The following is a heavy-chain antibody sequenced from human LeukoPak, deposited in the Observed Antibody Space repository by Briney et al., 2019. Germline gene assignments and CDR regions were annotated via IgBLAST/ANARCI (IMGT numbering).Heavy chain of an antibody. V-gene: IGHV1-8*01. J-gene: IGHJ6*03. CDR3: ARVNSYYYYMDV. Sequence: GASVKVSCKASGYTFTSYDINWVRQATGQGLEWMGWMNPNSGNTGYAQKFQGRVTMTRNTSISTAYMELSSLRAEDTAVYYCARVNSYYYYMDVWGKGTTVTISS. CDR1: GYTFTSYD. D-gene: IGHD1/OR15-1a*01. CDR2: MNPNSGNT.